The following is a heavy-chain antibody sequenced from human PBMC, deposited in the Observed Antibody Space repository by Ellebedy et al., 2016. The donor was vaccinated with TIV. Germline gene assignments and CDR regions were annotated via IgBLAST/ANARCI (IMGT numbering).Heavy chain of an antibody. V-gene: IGHV3-48*02. CDR3: ARGSKYSAGGAMDV. D-gene: IGHD5-12*01. Sequence: GESLKISXAASGFTFSSYSMNWVRQAPGKGLELVSYISSSSSTIYYAHSVKGRFTISRDNAKNSLYLQMNSLRDEDTAVYYCARGSKYSAGGAMDVWGQGTTVTVSS. CDR2: ISSSSSTI. CDR1: GFTFSSYS. J-gene: IGHJ6*02.